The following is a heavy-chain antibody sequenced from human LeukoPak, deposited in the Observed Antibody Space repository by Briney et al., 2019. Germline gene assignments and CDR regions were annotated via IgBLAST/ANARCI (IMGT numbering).Heavy chain of an antibody. J-gene: IGHJ4*02. D-gene: IGHD6-13*01. CDR3: ARGRRGSSSWYGKNYFDY. CDR1: GGSFSGYY. V-gene: IGHV4-34*01. Sequence: PSETLSLTCAGYGGSFSGYYWSWIRQPPGKGLEWIGEINHSGSTNYNPSLKSRVTISVDTSKNQFSLKLSSVTAADTAVYYCARGRRGSSSWYGKNYFDYWGQGTLVTVSS. CDR2: INHSGST.